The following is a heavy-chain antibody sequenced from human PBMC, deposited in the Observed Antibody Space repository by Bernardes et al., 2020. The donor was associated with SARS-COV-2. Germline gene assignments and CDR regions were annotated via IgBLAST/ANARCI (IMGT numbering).Heavy chain of an antibody. Sequence: SETLSLTCSVSGNSIATTKCDWVWIRQPPGKGLEWVGTLYYSGTTYYNPSLKSRVTISVDRSNNQFSLKMNSVTAADRAVYYCAARMLGRRSDYLEYWGQGVLVTVSS. CDR3: AARMLGRRSDYLEY. V-gene: IGHV4-39*01. CDR1: GNSIATTKCD. D-gene: IGHD3-10*02. CDR2: LYYSGTT. J-gene: IGHJ4*02.